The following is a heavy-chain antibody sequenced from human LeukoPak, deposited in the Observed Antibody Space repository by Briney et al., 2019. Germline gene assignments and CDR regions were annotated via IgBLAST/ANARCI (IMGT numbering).Heavy chain of an antibody. CDR3: ARGLWGFDP. D-gene: IGHD3-16*01. CDR1: GYTFTGYY. J-gene: IGHJ5*02. V-gene: IGHV1-2*02. Sequence: ASVKVSCKASGYTFTGYYIHWVRQAPGQGLEWMGSLNPNSGGTNSAQKFQGRVTMARDTSISTAYMQLSGLRSDDTAVYYCARGLWGFDPWGQGTLVTVSS. CDR2: LNPNSGGT.